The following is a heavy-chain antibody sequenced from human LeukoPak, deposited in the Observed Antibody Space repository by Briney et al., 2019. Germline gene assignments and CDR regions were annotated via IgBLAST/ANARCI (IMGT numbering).Heavy chain of an antibody. V-gene: IGHV3-13*01. CDR3: ARGGIQVSGIDEFDY. D-gene: IGHD6-19*01. CDR1: GFTFIDYE. Sequence: GGSLRLSRAASGFTFIDYEMHWVRPVIGKGREWVSAIGIRGDTHYSGSVKGRFTISRENAESSLYLQMNSLRAEDTAVYYCARGGIQVSGIDEFDYWGQGTLVTVSS. CDR2: IGIRGDT. J-gene: IGHJ4*02.